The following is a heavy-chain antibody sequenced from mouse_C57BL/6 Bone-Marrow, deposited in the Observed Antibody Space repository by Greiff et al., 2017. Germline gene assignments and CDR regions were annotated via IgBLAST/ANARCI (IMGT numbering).Heavy chain of an antibody. Sequence: EVQVVESGPGLAKPSQTLSLTCSVTGYSITSDYWNWIRKFPGNKLEYMGYLSYSGSTYYNPSLKSRISITRDTSNNQYYLQLNSVTTEDTATYYCARGDGNPYYYAMDYWGQGTSVTVSS. D-gene: IGHD3-3*01. J-gene: IGHJ4*01. CDR3: ARGDGNPYYYAMDY. CDR2: LSYSGST. CDR1: GYSITSDY. V-gene: IGHV3-8*01.